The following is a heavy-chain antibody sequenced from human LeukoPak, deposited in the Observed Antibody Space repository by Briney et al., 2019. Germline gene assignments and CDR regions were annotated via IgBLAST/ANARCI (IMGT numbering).Heavy chain of an antibody. J-gene: IGHJ4*02. CDR3: AKDLGRYVLLISYFDY. CDR1: GFTFSSYA. D-gene: IGHD3-10*01. V-gene: IGHV3-30*04. Sequence: GGSLRLSCAASGFTFSSYAMHWVRQAPGKGLEWVAVISYDGSNKYYADSVKGRFTISRDNSKNTLYLQMNSLRAEDTAVYYCAKDLGRYVLLISYFDYWGQGTLVTVSS. CDR2: ISYDGSNK.